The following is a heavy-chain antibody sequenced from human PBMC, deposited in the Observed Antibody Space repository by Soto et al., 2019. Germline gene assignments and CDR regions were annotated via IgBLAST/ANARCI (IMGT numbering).Heavy chain of an antibody. CDR3: ARSYYYETTGYNPRDY. V-gene: IGHV4-59*01. Sequence: SETLSLTCTVSGGSISNYYWSWIRQPPGKGLEWIGYIYYTGSTNYNPSLKSRVTISLDTSKNQFSLKLSSVTAADTAVFYCARSYYYETTGYNPRDYWGQGTLVTVS. CDR1: GGSISNYY. D-gene: IGHD3-22*01. CDR2: IYYTGST. J-gene: IGHJ4*02.